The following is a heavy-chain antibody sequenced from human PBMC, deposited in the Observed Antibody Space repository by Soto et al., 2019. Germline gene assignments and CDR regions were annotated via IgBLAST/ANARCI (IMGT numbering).Heavy chain of an antibody. CDR1: GGSISSYY. CDR3: ARVRQSSPYCSGGSCGQHYYGMDV. V-gene: IGHV4-4*07. CDR2: IYTSGST. D-gene: IGHD2-15*01. Sequence: SETLSLTCTVSGGSISSYYWSWIRQPAGKGLEWIGRIYTSGSTNYNPSLKSRVTMSVDTSKNQFSLKLSSVTAADTAVYYCARVRQSSPYCSGGSCGQHYYGMDVWGQGTTVTVSS. J-gene: IGHJ6*02.